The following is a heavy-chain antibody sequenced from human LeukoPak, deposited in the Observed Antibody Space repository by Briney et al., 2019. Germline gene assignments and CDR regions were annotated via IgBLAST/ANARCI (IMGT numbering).Heavy chain of an antibody. Sequence: ASVKVSCKASGYTFTGYYMHWVRQAPGQGLEWMGWINPNSGGTNYAQKFQGRVTMTRDTSISTAYMELSRLRSDDTAVYYCARGTPRYYYDSSGNWFDPWGQGTLVTVSS. CDR1: GYTFTGYY. V-gene: IGHV1-2*02. CDR2: INPNSGGT. J-gene: IGHJ5*02. D-gene: IGHD3-22*01. CDR3: ARGTPRYYYDSSGNWFDP.